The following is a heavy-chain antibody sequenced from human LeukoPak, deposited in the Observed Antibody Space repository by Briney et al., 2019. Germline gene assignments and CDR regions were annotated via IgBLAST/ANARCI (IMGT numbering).Heavy chain of an antibody. V-gene: IGHV3-21*01. J-gene: IGHJ5*02. D-gene: IGHD4-23*01. CDR2: ISSSSSYI. CDR3: ARDHHGGPNWFDP. Sequence: NPGGSLRLSCAASGFTFSSYSMNWVRQAPGEGLEWVSSISSSSSYIYYADSVKGRFTISRDNAKNSLYLQMNSLRAEDTAVYYCARDHHGGPNWFDPWGQGTLVTVSS. CDR1: GFTFSSYS.